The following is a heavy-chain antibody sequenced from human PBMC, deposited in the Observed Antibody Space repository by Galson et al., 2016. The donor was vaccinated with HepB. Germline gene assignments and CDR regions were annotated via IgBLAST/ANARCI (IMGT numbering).Heavy chain of an antibody. D-gene: IGHD3-10*01. CDR1: GFTVSSSY. CDR2: IKQDGNEK. Sequence: SLRLSCAASGFTVSSSYMSWVRQAPGKGLEWVANIKQDGNEKYYVDSVKGRFTISRDNAKNSMYLQMNSLRAEDTAVYCCARKGGIYSPWGYWGQGTLVTVAS. V-gene: IGHV3-7*03. J-gene: IGHJ4*02. CDR3: ARKGGIYSPWGY.